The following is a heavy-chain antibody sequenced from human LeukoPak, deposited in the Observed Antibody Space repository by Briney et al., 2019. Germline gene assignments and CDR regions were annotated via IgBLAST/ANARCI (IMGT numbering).Heavy chain of an antibody. D-gene: IGHD3-16*01. CDR2: ISTDGNDK. CDR3: AKDTSVSADYYFDY. CDR1: GFTFSGYA. V-gene: IGHV3-30*04. Sequence: GVSLRLSCAASGFTFSGYAMHWVRQAPGKGLEWLTVISTDGNDKHYADSVKGRFTVSRDNSKNTLFLQMNNLRTEDTAVYYCAKDTSVSADYYFDYWGQGTLVTVSS. J-gene: IGHJ4*02.